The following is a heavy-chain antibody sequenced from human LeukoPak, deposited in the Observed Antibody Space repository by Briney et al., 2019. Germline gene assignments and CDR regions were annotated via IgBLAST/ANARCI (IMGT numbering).Heavy chain of an antibody. J-gene: IGHJ6*02. CDR2: INPSGGST. D-gene: IGHD3-9*01. V-gene: IGHV1-46*01. CDR3: ARDWPVLRYFDWLYYYYYYGMDV. CDR1: GYTFTSYY. Sequence: ASVKVSCKASGYTFTSYYMHWVRQAPGQGLEWMGIINPSGGSTSYAQKFQGRVTMTRDTSKSTVYMELSSLRSENTAVYYCARDWPVLRYFDWLYYYYYYGMDVWGQGTTVTVSS.